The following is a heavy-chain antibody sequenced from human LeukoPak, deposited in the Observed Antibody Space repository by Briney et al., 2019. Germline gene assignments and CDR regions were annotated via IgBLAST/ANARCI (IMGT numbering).Heavy chain of an antibody. D-gene: IGHD3-22*01. CDR3: ARGVDDSSGYYSSGMDYMDV. Sequence: SETLSLTCTVSGGSISSYYWSWIRQPPGKGLEWIGYIHYSGSTNYNPSLKSRVTISVDTSKNQFPLKLSSVTAADTAVYYCARGVDDSSGYYSSGMDYMDVWGKGTTVTVSS. CDR1: GGSISSYY. CDR2: IHYSGST. V-gene: IGHV4-59*01. J-gene: IGHJ6*03.